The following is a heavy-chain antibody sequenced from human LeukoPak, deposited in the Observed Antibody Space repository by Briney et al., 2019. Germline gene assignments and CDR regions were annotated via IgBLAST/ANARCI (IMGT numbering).Heavy chain of an antibody. Sequence: GGSLRLSCAASGFTFSSYSMNWVRQAPGKGLEWVSSISSSSSYIYYADSVKGRFTISRDNAKSSLYLQMNSLRAEDTAVYYCASSYYGSGSYYFDYWGQGTLVTVSS. V-gene: IGHV3-21*01. CDR3: ASSYYGSGSYYFDY. J-gene: IGHJ4*02. D-gene: IGHD3-10*01. CDR1: GFTFSSYS. CDR2: ISSSSSYI.